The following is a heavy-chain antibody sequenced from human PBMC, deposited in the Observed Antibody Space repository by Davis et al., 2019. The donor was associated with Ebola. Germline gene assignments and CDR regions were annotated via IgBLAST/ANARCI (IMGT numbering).Heavy chain of an antibody. CDR1: GFTFDDYT. V-gene: IGHV3-43*01. D-gene: IGHD2-15*01. CDR3: AREGGGTWGY. CDR2: ISWDGGST. Sequence: GESLKISCAASGFTFDDYTMHWVRQAPGKGLEWVSLISWDGGSTYYADSVKGRFTISRDNGENLLFLQMNSLRVDDTAVYYCAREGGGTWGYWGQGSLVTVSS. J-gene: IGHJ4*02.